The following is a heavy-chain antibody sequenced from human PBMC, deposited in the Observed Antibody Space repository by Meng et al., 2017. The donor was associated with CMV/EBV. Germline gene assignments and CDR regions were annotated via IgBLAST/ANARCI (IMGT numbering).Heavy chain of an antibody. D-gene: IGHD3-3*01. J-gene: IGHJ4*02. Sequence: GESLKISCAASGFTFSSYWMHWVRQAPGKGLVWVSRINSDGSSTSYADSVKGRFTISRDNAKNTLYLQMNSLRAEDTAVYYCARSQYDFWSGRTCYFDYWGQGTLVTVSS. V-gene: IGHV3-74*01. CDR2: INSDGSST. CDR1: GFTFSSYW. CDR3: ARSQYDFWSGRTCYFDY.